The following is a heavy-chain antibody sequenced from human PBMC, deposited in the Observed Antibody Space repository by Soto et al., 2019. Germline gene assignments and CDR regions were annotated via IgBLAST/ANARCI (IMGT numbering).Heavy chain of an antibody. V-gene: IGHV3-23*01. CDR1: GFSFSSYV. D-gene: IGHD6-13*01. Sequence: EVQLLESGGGLVQPGGSLRLSCAASGFSFSSYVMAWVRQAPGKGLEWVSAMSTSGTSTYYPDSMKGRFTISRDNSENTLYLQMNSLRAEDTAVYYCAKASDSSWPYYFDSWGQGTLVTVCS. CDR2: MSTSGTST. J-gene: IGHJ4*01. CDR3: AKASDSSWPYYFDS.